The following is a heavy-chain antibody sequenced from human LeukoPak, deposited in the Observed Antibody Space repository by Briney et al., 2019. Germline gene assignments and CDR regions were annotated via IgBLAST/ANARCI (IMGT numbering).Heavy chain of an antibody. CDR2: IDPSGGTT. CDR1: GYTFTNYH. D-gene: IGHD3-10*01. CDR3: ARDTPYYGSGLDYGGNFDY. Sequence: GASVKVSCKASGYTFTNYHVHWLRQTPGQGLEWMGIIDPSGGTTTYAQKLQGRVTMTRDTSTATVYTELSSLTSEDTAVYYCARDTPYYGSGLDYGGNFDYWGQGTLVTVSS. V-gene: IGHV1-46*04. J-gene: IGHJ4*02.